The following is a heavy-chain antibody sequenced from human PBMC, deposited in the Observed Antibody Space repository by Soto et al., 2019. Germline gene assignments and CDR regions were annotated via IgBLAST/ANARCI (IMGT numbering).Heavy chain of an antibody. Sequence: SVKVSCKASGGTFSSYAISWVRQAPGQGLEWMGGIIPIFGTANYAQKFQGRVTITADESTSTAYMELSSLRSEDTAVYYCARDSDIVVVPAAIVNYYYGMDVWGQGTTVTVSS. CDR1: GGTFSSYA. V-gene: IGHV1-69*13. D-gene: IGHD2-2*01. CDR3: ARDSDIVVVPAAIVNYYYGMDV. J-gene: IGHJ6*02. CDR2: IIPIFGTA.